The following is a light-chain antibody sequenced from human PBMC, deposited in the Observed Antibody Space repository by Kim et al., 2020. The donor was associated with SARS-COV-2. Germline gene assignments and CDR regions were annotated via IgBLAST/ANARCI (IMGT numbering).Light chain of an antibody. CDR1: SSNIGAGYD. V-gene: IGLV1-40*01. CDR2: GNS. Sequence: RVTSSCTGSSSNIGAGYDVHWYQQLPGTAPKLLIYGNSNRPSGVPDRFPGSKSGTSASLAITGLQAEDEADYYCQSYDSSLSGWVFGGGTQLTVL. J-gene: IGLJ3*02. CDR3: QSYDSSLSGWV.